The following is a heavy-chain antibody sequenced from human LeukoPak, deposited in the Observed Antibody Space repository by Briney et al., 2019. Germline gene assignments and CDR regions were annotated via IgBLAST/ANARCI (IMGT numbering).Heavy chain of an antibody. J-gene: IGHJ4*02. CDR2: IYYSGST. D-gene: IGHD6-13*01. V-gene: IGHV4-39*01. Sequence: SETLSLTCTVSGGSISSSSYYWGWIRQPPGKGLEWIGSIYYSGSTYYNPSLKSRVTISVDTSKNQFSLKLSSVTAADTAVYYCARHRGSWSAAGLVKVYFDYWGQGTLVTVSS. CDR3: ARHRGSWSAAGLVKVYFDY. CDR1: GGSISSSSYY.